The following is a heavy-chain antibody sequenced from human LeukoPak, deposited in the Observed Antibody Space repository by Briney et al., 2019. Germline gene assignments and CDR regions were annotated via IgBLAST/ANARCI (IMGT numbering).Heavy chain of an antibody. V-gene: IGHV3-21*04. D-gene: IGHD2-2*01. CDR3: AKGYCSSTSCKESFFDY. J-gene: IGHJ4*02. CDR2: ISSSSSYI. Sequence: GGSLRLSCAASGFTFSSYSMNWVRQAPGKGLEWVSSISSSSSYIYYADSVKGRFTISRDNAKNSLYLQMNSLRAEDTAVYYCAKGYCSSTSCKESFFDYWGQGTLVTVSS. CDR1: GFTFSSYS.